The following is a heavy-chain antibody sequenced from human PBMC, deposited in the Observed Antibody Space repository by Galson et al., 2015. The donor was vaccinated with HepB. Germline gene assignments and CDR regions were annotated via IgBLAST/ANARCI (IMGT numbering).Heavy chain of an antibody. Sequence: SLRLSCAASGFTFSNYGMHWVRQAPGKGLEWVALISYNDNTKYSAGSVKGRFTISRDNYKNMLSLQMNSLTAEDTAVYYCARVRQNTVFYGLDVWGQGTTVIVSS. CDR3: ARVRQNTVFYGLDV. V-gene: IGHV3-30*03. J-gene: IGHJ6*02. CDR2: ISYNDNTK. D-gene: IGHD3-3*01. CDR1: GFTFSNYG.